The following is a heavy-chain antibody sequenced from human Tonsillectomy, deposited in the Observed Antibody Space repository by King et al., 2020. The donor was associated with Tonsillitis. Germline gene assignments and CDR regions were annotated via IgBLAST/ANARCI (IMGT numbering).Heavy chain of an antibody. CDR3: AKDKRFRYDILTGSQGGFAFDI. D-gene: IGHD3-9*01. J-gene: IGHJ3*02. CDR1: GFTFSSYA. Sequence: EVQLVESGGGLVQPGGSLRLSWAASGFTFSSYAMSWVRQAPGKGLEWVSAISGSGGSTYYADSVKGRFTISRDNAKNTLYLQMNSLRAEDTAVYYCAKDKRFRYDILTGSQGGFAFDIWGQGTMVTVSS. CDR2: ISGSGGST. V-gene: IGHV3-23*04.